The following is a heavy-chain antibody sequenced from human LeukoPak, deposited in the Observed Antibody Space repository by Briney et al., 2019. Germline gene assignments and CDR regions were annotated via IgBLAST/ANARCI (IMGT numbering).Heavy chain of an antibody. J-gene: IGHJ4*02. CDR1: GFTFSSYS. Sequence: GGSLRLSCAASGFTFSSYSMNLVRQAPGKGLEWVSYISSSSSTIYYADSVKGRFTISRDNAKNSLYLQMNSLRDEDTAVYYCVIEVATRFDYWGQGTLVTVSS. CDR2: ISSSSSTI. D-gene: IGHD5-12*01. V-gene: IGHV3-48*02. CDR3: VIEVATRFDY.